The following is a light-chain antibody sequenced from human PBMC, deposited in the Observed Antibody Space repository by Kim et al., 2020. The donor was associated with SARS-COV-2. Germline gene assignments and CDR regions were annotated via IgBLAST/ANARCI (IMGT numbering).Light chain of an antibody. J-gene: IGLJ2*01. V-gene: IGLV1-47*02. CDR1: SSNIGSNY. CDR2: SNN. CDR3: AAWDDSLSGRV. Sequence: QSVLTQPPSASGTPGQRVTISCSGSSSNIGSNYVYWYQQLPGTAPKLLIYSNNQRPSGVSDRFSGSKSGTSASLAISGLRSEDEADYYCAAWDDSLSGRVFGGGTQLTVL.